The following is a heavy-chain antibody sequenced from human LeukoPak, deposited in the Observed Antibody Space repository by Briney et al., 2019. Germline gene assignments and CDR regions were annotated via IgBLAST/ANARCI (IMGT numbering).Heavy chain of an antibody. CDR1: GYTFINHG. CDR2: ISGDNGQT. J-gene: IGHJ4*02. Sequence: ASVKVSCKASGYTFINHGISWVRQAPGQGLEWMGWISGDNGQTKYAQNFQDRVNMTTDTPTRTAYLELKSLRSDDTAVYYCARDPGTYTGSYYGLNWGQGTLVTV. V-gene: IGHV1-18*01. CDR3: ARDPGTYTGSYYGLN. D-gene: IGHD1-26*01.